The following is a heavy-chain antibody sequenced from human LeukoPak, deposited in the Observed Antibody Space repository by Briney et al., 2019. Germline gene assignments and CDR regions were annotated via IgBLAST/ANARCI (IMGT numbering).Heavy chain of an antibody. D-gene: IGHD1-14*01. CDR2: INSDGSST. CDR1: GFTFNNYG. J-gene: IGHJ4*02. CDR3: ARDVTGYFDY. V-gene: IGHV3-74*01. Sequence: PGGSLRLSCATSGFTFNNYGIHWVRQAPGKGLVWVSRINSDGSSTSYADSVKGRFTISRDNAKNTLYLQMNSLRAEDTAVYYCARDVTGYFDYWGQGTLVTVSS.